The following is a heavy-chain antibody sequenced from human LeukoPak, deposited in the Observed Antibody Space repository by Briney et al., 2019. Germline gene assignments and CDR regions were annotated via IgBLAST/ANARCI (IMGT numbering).Heavy chain of an antibody. D-gene: IGHD1-26*01. CDR2: IYTSGST. V-gene: IGHV4-61*02. CDR3: ARDLRGSASAGAFDI. Sequence: SETLSLTCIVSGGSISSESNYWSWIRQPAGKGLESIGRIYTSGSTNYNPSFKSRVTISIDMSKNQFSLRLSSVTAADTAVYYCARDLRGSASAGAFDIWGQGTMVTVSS. J-gene: IGHJ3*02. CDR1: GGSISSESNY.